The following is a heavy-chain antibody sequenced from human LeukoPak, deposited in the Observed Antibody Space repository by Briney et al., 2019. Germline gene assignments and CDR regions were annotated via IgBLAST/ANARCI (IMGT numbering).Heavy chain of an antibody. D-gene: IGHD4-17*01. CDR2: IYYSGST. Sequence: SETLSLTCTVSGGSISSSSYYWGWIRQPPGKGLEWIGSIYYSGSTYYNPSLKSRVTISVDTSKNQFSLKLSSVTAADTAVYYCARRWTTVTTKGAFDIWGQGTMVTVSS. V-gene: IGHV4-39*01. CDR3: ARRWTTVTTKGAFDI. CDR1: GGSISSSSYY. J-gene: IGHJ3*02.